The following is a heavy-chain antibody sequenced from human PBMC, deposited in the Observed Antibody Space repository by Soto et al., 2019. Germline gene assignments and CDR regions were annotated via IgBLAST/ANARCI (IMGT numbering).Heavy chain of an antibody. CDR3: AREYTAWPLAYGLDV. CDR1: GFTFSTYS. CDR2: ISSRSDI. Sequence: PGGSLRLSCVGSGFTFSTYSINWVRQAPGKGLEWVSSISSRSDIYYADSVKGRFTISRDNAKNSVTLQMNSLRAEDTAVYYCAREYTAWPLAYGLDVWGQGTTVTVSS. D-gene: IGHD2-2*02. V-gene: IGHV3-21*01. J-gene: IGHJ6*02.